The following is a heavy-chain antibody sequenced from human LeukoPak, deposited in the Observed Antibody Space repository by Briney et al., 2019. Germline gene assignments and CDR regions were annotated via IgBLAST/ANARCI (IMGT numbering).Heavy chain of an antibody. D-gene: IGHD3-3*01. Sequence: SETLSLTCTVSGVSISSGGYYWSWIRQHPGKGLEWIGYIYYSGSTYYNPSLKSRVTISVDTSKNQFSLKLSSVTAADTAVYYCARDPFWSGYYFDSWGQGTLVTVSS. J-gene: IGHJ4*02. CDR3: ARDPFWSGYYFDS. V-gene: IGHV4-31*03. CDR1: GVSISSGGYY. CDR2: IYYSGST.